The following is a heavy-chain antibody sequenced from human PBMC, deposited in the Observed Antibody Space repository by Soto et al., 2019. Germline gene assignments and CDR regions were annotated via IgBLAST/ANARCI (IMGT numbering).Heavy chain of an antibody. CDR1: GGSISSYY. V-gene: IGHV4-59*01. J-gene: IGHJ4*02. D-gene: IGHD5-12*01. CDR3: ARALPTTYYFDY. CDR2: IYYSGST. Sequence: QVQLQESGPGLVKPSETLSLTCTVSGGSISSYYWSWIRQPPGKGLEWIGYIYYSGSTNYNPSLKSRVTISVDTSKNQLYLKLSSVTAADTAVYYCARALPTTYYFDYWGQGTLVTVSS.